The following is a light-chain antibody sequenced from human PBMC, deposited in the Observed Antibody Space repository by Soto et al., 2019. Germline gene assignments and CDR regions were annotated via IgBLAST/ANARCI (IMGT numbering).Light chain of an antibody. V-gene: IGLV2-14*01. CDR2: EVS. CDR1: SSDIGGYTY. Sequence: QSALTQPASVSGSPGQSITISCTGTSSDIGGYTYVSWYQQHPGKAPKLMIYEVSNRPSGVSNRFSGSKSGNTASLTISGLQAEDEAYYYCSSYTSSSTLGVFGAGTKLTVL. J-gene: IGLJ1*01. CDR3: SSYTSSSTLGV.